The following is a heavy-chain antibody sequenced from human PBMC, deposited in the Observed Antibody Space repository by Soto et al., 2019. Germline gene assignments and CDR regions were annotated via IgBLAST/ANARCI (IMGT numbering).Heavy chain of an antibody. CDR2: IYSVGDT. V-gene: IGHV3-53*01. D-gene: IGHD2-15*01. Sequence: PGGSLRLSCAVSGFPVNYNYMTWVRQAPGKGLEWVSSIYSVGDTYYADSVKGRFTISRDTSKNTVYLQLSSLRAEDTAVYYCASFYCSRGSCYFDYWGQGTLVTVSS. CDR1: GFPVNYNY. CDR3: ASFYCSRGSCYFDY. J-gene: IGHJ4*02.